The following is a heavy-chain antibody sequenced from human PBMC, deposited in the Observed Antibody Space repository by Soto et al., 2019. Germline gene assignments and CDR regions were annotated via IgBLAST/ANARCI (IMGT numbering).Heavy chain of an antibody. D-gene: IGHD6-6*01. CDR1: GFTFSSYG. J-gene: IGHJ5*02. Sequence: GSLRLSCAASGFTFSSYGMHWVRQAPGKGLEWVAVISYDGSNKYYADSVKGRFTISRDNSKNTLYLQMNSLRAEDTAVYYCANEKYSSWFDPWGQGTLVTVSS. CDR2: ISYDGSNK. V-gene: IGHV3-30*18. CDR3: ANEKYSSWFDP.